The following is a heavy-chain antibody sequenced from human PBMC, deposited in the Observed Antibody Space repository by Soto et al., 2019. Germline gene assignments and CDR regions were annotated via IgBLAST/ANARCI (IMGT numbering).Heavy chain of an antibody. CDR1: GGSMSSGDYY. CDR3: VREVEYYSSSSHWFDP. V-gene: IGHV4-30-4*01. D-gene: IGHD6-6*01. Sequence: QVQLQESGPGLVNPSQTLSLTCTVSGGSMSSGDYYWSWIRQPPGKGLEWIGYISHSGNTYYNPSLRSRISLSVDTSTNQFSLQVTSVTAADTAVYYCVREVEYYSSSSHWFDPWGQGTLVAVSS. J-gene: IGHJ5*02. CDR2: ISHSGNT.